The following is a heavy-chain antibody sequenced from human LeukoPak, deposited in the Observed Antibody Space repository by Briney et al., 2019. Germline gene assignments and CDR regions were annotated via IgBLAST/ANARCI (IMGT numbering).Heavy chain of an antibody. CDR2: ISYDGSNK. CDR3: ARRTGTPDY. CDR1: GFTFSSYG. D-gene: IGHD1-1*01. V-gene: IGHV3-30*03. J-gene: IGHJ4*02. Sequence: GGSLRLSCAASGFTFSSYGMHWVRQAPGKGLEWVAVISYDGSNKYYADSVKGRFTISRGNAKNSLYLQMNSLRAEDTAVYYCARRTGTPDYWGQGTLVTVSS.